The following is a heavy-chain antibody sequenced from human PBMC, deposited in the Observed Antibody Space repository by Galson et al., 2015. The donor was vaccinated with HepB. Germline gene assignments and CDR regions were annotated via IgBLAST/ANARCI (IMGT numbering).Heavy chain of an antibody. J-gene: IGHJ4*02. CDR2: ISGHAEKI. D-gene: IGHD1-26*01. V-gene: IGHV3-23*01. CDR3: VKDSYYDFWQGSLFEL. CDR1: GFAFGSHT. Sequence: SLRLSCAASGFAFGSHTMIWVRQAPGRGLECVSAISGHAEKIYYAESLKGRFTISRDNSKSTVYLQISGLRVDDTAVYYCVKDSYYDFWQGSLFELWGQGTPVTVAS.